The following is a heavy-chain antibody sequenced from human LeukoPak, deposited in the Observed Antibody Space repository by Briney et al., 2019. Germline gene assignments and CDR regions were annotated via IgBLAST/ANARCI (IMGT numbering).Heavy chain of an antibody. CDR2: INHSGST. V-gene: IGHV4-34*01. D-gene: IGHD6-6*01. Sequence: SETLSLTCAVYGGSFSGYYWSWIRQPPGKGLEWIGEINHSGSTNYNPSLKRRVTISVDPAKNQFPLKLSSVTAADTAVYYCASLTPSIAARPTDYWGQGTLVTVSS. CDR3: ASLTPSIAARPTDY. CDR1: GGSFSGYY. J-gene: IGHJ4*02.